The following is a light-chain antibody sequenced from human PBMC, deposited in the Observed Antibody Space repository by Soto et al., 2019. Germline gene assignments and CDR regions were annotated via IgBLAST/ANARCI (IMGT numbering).Light chain of an antibody. J-gene: IGLJ2*01. CDR3: QTWDTGARVV. CDR2: LSSDGSH. Sequence: QSVLTQSPSASASLGASVKLTCTRSRGHSSYAIAWHQQQPEKGPRYLMKLSSDGSHSKGDGIPDRFSGSSSGAERYLTISSLQSEDEADYYCQTWDTGARVVFGGGTKLTVL. CDR1: RGHSSYA. V-gene: IGLV4-69*01.